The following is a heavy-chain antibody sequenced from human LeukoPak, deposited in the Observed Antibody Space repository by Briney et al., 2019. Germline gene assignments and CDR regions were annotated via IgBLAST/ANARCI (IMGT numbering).Heavy chain of an antibody. J-gene: IGHJ3*02. V-gene: IGHV4-4*07. CDR1: GGSISSYY. Sequence: PSETLSLTCTVSGGSISSYYWSWIRQPAGKGLEWIGRIYTSGSTNYNPSLKSRVTMSVDTSKNQFSLKLSSVTAADTAVYYCARTMIVVVHDAFDIWGQGTMVTVSS. D-gene: IGHD3-22*01. CDR2: IYTSGST. CDR3: ARTMIVVVHDAFDI.